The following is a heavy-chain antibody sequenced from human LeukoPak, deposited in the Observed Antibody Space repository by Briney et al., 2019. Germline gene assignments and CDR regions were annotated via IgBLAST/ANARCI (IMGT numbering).Heavy chain of an antibody. CDR2: IYHSGST. CDR1: GGSISSSNW. CDR3: ARGYYYDSSGYYYLPHAFDI. Sequence: SGTLSLTCAVSGGSISSSNWWSWVRQPPGKGLEWIGEIYHSGSTNYNPSLKSRVTISVDTSKNQFSLKLSSVTAADTAVYYCARGYYYDSSGYYYLPHAFDIWGQGTMVTVSS. D-gene: IGHD3-22*01. V-gene: IGHV4-4*02. J-gene: IGHJ3*02.